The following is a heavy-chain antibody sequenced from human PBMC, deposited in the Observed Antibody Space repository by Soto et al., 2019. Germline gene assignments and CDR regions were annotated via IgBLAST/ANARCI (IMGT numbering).Heavy chain of an antibody. V-gene: IGHV1-3*01. CDR2: INAGNGNT. J-gene: IGHJ2*01. Sequence: QVQLVQSGAEVKKPGASVKVSCKSSGYTFTSYAMHWVRQAPGQRHVWMGWINAGNGNTKYSQKVQGRGTLTRDTSASTAYRERRSLKSDDTAVYYCDGGGFWSGYCENWDYDHWARGTLVTV. D-gene: IGHD3-3*01. CDR3: DGGGFWSGYCENWDYDH. CDR1: GYTFTSYA.